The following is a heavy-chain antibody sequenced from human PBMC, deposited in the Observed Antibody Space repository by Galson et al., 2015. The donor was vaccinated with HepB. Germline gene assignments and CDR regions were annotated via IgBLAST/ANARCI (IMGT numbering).Heavy chain of an antibody. V-gene: IGHV3-21*01. J-gene: IGHJ4*02. CDR2: ISSSSSYI. D-gene: IGHD3-10*01. CDR3: ASHYGSGLFLGY. CDR1: GFIFSSYS. Sequence: SLRLSCAASGFIFSSYSMNWVRQAPGKGLEWVSSISSSSSYIYYADSVKGRFTISRDNAKNSLYLQMNSLRAEDTAVYYCASHYGSGLFLGYWGQGTLVTVSS.